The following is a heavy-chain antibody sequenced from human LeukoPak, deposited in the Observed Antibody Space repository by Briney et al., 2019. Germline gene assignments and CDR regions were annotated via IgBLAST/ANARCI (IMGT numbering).Heavy chain of an antibody. CDR2: IKQDGSEK. V-gene: IGHV3-7*01. CDR1: GFTFTTYW. Sequence: GGSLRLSCAGSGFTFTTYWMSWVRQAPGKGLEWVANIKQDGSEKYYVDSVKGRFTISRDNANNSLYLQMNSLRAEDTAVYYCARDGEITPLDAFDIWGQGTMVTVSS. J-gene: IGHJ3*02. D-gene: IGHD5-24*01. CDR3: ARDGEITPLDAFDI.